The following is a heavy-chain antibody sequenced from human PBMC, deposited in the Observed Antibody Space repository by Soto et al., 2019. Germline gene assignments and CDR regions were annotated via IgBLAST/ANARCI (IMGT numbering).Heavy chain of an antibody. Sequence: QVQLVQSGAEVKKPGSSVKVSCKASGGTFSSYTISWVRQAPGQGLEWMGRIIPILGIANYAQKFQGRVTITADKSTSTAYMELSSPRSEDTAVYYCARSSGVGLYYMDVWGKGTTVTVSS. CDR1: GGTFSSYT. V-gene: IGHV1-69*02. CDR3: ARSSGVGLYYMDV. CDR2: IIPILGIA. D-gene: IGHD2-8*01. J-gene: IGHJ6*03.